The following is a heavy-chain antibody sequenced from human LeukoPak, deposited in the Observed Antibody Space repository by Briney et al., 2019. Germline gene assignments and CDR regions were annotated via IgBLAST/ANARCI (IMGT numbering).Heavy chain of an antibody. Sequence: PGGSLRLSCAASGFTFSSYAMSWVRQAPGKGLEWVANIKQDGSEKYYVDSVKGRFTISRDNAKNSLYLQMNSLRAEDTAVYYCASSACDYWGQGTLVTVSS. J-gene: IGHJ4*02. CDR1: GFTFSSYA. CDR2: IKQDGSEK. V-gene: IGHV3-7*01. CDR3: ASSACDY.